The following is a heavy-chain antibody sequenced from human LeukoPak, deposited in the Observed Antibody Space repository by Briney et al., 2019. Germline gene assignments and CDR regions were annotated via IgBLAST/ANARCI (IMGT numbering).Heavy chain of an antibody. D-gene: IGHD6-19*01. CDR3: VIAAAPWQWLPD. J-gene: IGHJ4*02. V-gene: IGHV3-64D*06. CDR2: ISSNGGST. Sequence: GGSLRLSCSGSGFTFSSYVMHWVRQAPGKGLEYVSAISSNGGSTYYADSVKGRFTISRDNSKNTLYLQMSSLRAEDTAVYYCVIAAAPWQWLPDWGQGTLVTVSS. CDR1: GFTFSSYV.